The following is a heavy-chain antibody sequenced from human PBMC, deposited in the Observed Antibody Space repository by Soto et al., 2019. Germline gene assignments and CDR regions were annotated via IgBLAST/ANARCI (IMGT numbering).Heavy chain of an antibody. D-gene: IGHD3-22*01. Sequence: GGSLRLSCSASGFTFSSYAVAWIRQAPGKGLEWASVIGSEGGGINYADSVKGRFTISRDNSKNILYLQLSSLRAEDTAVYYCASLLDYYDSSGYYSAFDYWGQGTLVTVYS. CDR1: GFTFSSYA. CDR3: ASLLDYYDSSGYYSAFDY. CDR2: IGSEGGGI. J-gene: IGHJ4*02. V-gene: IGHV3-23*01.